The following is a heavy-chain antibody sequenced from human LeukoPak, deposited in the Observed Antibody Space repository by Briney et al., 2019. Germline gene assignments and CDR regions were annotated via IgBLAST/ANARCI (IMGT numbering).Heavy chain of an antibody. Sequence: PSETLSLTCTVSGGSISSYYWSWIRQPPGKGLEWIGYIYYSGSTNYNPSLKSRVTISVDTSKNQFSLKLSSVTAADTAVYYCARDYYDSSGYPTFDLWGRGTLVTVSS. CDR3: ARDYYDSSGYPTFDL. CDR2: IYYSGST. V-gene: IGHV4-59*01. D-gene: IGHD3-22*01. J-gene: IGHJ2*01. CDR1: GGSISSYY.